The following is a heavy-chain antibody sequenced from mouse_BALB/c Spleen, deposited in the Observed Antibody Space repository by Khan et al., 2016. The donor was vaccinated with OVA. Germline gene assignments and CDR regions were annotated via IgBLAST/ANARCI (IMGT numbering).Heavy chain of an antibody. CDR2: INTYTGEA. CDR1: GYTFTDYA. CDR3: ARSRGNYRLDL. Sequence: QIQLVQSGPELKKPGETVRISCKASGYTFTDYAVNWVKQAPGKGLMWMGWINTYTGEATYVDEFKGRFAFSLETSASTAHLQIYNLKNEDMATYCCARSRGNYRLDLWGQGTTLTVSS. J-gene: IGHJ2*01. D-gene: IGHD2-1*01. V-gene: IGHV9-1*02.